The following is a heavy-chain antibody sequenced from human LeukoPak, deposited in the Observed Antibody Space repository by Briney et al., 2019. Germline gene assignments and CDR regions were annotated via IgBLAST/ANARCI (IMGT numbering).Heavy chain of an antibody. CDR3: ARLASGSYGPLTPFDY. CDR1: GGSISSYY. CDR2: IYYSGST. D-gene: IGHD1-26*01. Sequence: SETLSLTCTVSGGSISSYYWSRVRQPPGKGLEWTGDIYYSGSTNYNPSLKSRVTISVDTSKNQFSLRLSSVTAADTAVYYSARLASGSYGPLTPFDYWGQGTLVTVSS. J-gene: IGHJ4*02. V-gene: IGHV4-59*08.